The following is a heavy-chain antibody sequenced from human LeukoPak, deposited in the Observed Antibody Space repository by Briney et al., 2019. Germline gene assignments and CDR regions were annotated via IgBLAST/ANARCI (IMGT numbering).Heavy chain of an antibody. Sequence: GGSLRLSCAASGFTFSSYGMHWVRQAPGKGLEWVSVIYSGGSTYYADSVKGRFTISRDNSKNTLYLQMNSLRAEDTAVYYCARVSRGYGDFDYWGQGTLVTVSS. D-gene: IGHD4-17*01. V-gene: IGHV3-53*01. J-gene: IGHJ4*02. CDR2: IYSGGST. CDR3: ARVSRGYGDFDY. CDR1: GFTFSSYG.